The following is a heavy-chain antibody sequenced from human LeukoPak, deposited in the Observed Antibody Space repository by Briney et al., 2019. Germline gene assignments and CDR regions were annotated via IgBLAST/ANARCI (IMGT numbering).Heavy chain of an antibody. Sequence: SQTLSLTCTVSGGSISSGSYYWSWIRQPAGKGLEWIGYIYYSGSTNYNPSLKSRVTISVDTSKNQFSLKLSSVTAADTAVYYCARWYSGSYYSGIWGQGTLVTVSS. CDR2: IYYSGST. CDR3: ARWYSGSYYSGI. V-gene: IGHV4-61*09. CDR1: GGSISSGSYY. D-gene: IGHD1-26*01. J-gene: IGHJ4*02.